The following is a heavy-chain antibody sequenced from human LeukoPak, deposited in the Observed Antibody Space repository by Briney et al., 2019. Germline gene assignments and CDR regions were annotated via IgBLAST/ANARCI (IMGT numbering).Heavy chain of an antibody. D-gene: IGHD6-13*01. Sequence: GGSLRLSCAASGFTFSDYYMSWIRQAPGKGLEWVSYISSSGSTIYYADSVKGRFTISRDNAKNSLYLQMNSLRAEDTAVYYCARCDSSSWDYFDYWGQGTLVTVSS. CDR2: ISSSGSTI. J-gene: IGHJ4*02. CDR3: ARCDSSSWDYFDY. CDR1: GFTFSDYY. V-gene: IGHV3-11*01.